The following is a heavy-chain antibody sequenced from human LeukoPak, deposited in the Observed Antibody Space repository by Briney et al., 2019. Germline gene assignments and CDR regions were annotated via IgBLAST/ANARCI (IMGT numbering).Heavy chain of an antibody. J-gene: IGHJ4*02. CDR3: AKDISWEIAAKIGTFDY. D-gene: IGHD5-12*01. CDR1: GFTFGDYA. V-gene: IGHV3-9*01. CDR2: ISWNSGSI. Sequence: PGGSLRLSCAASGFTFGDYAMHWVRQAPGKGLEWVSGISWNSGSIYYADSVKGRFTISRDNAKNSLYLQMNSLRAEDTALYYCAKDISWEIAAKIGTFDYWGQGTLVTVSS.